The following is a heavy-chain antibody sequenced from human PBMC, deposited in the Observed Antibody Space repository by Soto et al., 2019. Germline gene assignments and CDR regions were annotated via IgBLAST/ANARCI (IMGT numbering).Heavy chain of an antibody. CDR1: GGTFSSYA. CDR2: IIPIFGTA. CDR3: ARDLGGVPAARFYYYSGMDV. D-gene: IGHD2-2*01. V-gene: IGHV1-69*13. J-gene: IGHJ6*02. Sequence: SVKVSCKASGGTFSSYAISWGRQAPGQGLEWMGGIIPIFGTANYAQTFQGRVTITADESTSTAYMELSSLRSEDTAVYYCARDLGGVPAARFYYYSGMDVWGQGTTVTVSS.